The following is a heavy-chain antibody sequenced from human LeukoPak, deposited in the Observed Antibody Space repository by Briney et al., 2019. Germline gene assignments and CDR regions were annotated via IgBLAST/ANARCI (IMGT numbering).Heavy chain of an antibody. J-gene: IGHJ4*02. V-gene: IGHV3-11*05. CDR3: ARDDYGGNSGDY. CDR1: GFTFSDYY. CDR2: ISSVGSYT. Sequence: GGSLRLSCAASGFTFSDYYMSWIRQAPEKGLEWVSYISSVGSYTNYADSVKGRFTISRDNAKNLLFLQMNSLRAEDTAVYYCARDDYGGNSGDYWGQGTLVTVSS. D-gene: IGHD4-23*01.